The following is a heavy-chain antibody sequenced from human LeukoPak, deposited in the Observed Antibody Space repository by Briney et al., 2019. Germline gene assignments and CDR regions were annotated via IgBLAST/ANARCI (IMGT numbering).Heavy chain of an antibody. Sequence: PSETLSLTCAVYGGSFSDYYWSWIRQPPGKGLERIGEINHSGSTNYNPSLRSRITISVDTSKNQFSLKLSSVTAADTAVYYCARGLQAYSSSWYALVNWFDPWGQGTLVAVSS. CDR3: ARGLQAYSSSWYALVNWFDP. CDR1: GGSFSDYY. V-gene: IGHV4-34*01. CDR2: INHSGST. D-gene: IGHD6-13*01. J-gene: IGHJ5*02.